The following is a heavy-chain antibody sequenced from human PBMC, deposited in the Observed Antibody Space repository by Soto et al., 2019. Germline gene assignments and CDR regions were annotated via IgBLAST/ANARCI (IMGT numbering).Heavy chain of an antibody. D-gene: IGHD3-10*01. V-gene: IGHV4-39*01. J-gene: IGHJ4*02. CDR2: IYYSGST. Sequence: SETLSLTCTVSGGSISSGGYYWSWIRQHPGKGLEWIGSIYYSGSTYYNPSLKSRVTISVDTSKNQFSLKLSSVTAADTAVYNCARKVWFGELLDDYWGQGTLVTVSS. CDR3: ARKVWFGELLDDY. CDR1: GGSISSGGYY.